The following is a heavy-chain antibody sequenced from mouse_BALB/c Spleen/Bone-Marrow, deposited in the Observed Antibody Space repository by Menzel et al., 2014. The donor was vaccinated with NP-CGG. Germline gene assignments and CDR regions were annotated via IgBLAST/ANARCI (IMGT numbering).Heavy chain of an antibody. CDR1: GYTFTSYW. Sequence: DLVKPGASVKLSCKASGYTFTSYWIKWVKQRPGQGLEWIGRIAPGSGNIYYNEMFKVKATLTVDASSSTAYIQLSSLSSEDSAVYFCARSYYVSSPYAMDYWDQGTSVTVSS. J-gene: IGHJ4*01. CDR3: ARSYYVSSPYAMDY. V-gene: IGHV1S41*01. D-gene: IGHD1-1*01. CDR2: IAPGSGNI.